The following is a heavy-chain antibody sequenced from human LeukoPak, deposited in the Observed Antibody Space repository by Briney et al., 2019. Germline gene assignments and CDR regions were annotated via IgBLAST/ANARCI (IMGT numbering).Heavy chain of an antibody. CDR1: GYTFTGYY. CDR3: AREGIGAMVRGVIIHNWFDP. V-gene: IGHV1-2*02. D-gene: IGHD3-10*01. Sequence: GASVQVSCQASGYTFTGYYMHWVRQAPGQGLEGMGCINPNSGGTNDAKKFQGRVTMTWDTSISTAYMELSRLRSDDTAVYYCAREGIGAMVRGVIIHNWFDPWGQGTLVTVSS. CDR2: INPNSGGT. J-gene: IGHJ5*02.